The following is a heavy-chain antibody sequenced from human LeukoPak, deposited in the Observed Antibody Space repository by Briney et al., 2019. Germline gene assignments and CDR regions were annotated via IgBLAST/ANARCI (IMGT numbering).Heavy chain of an antibody. CDR3: AREITDSSGYYYLDY. D-gene: IGHD3-22*01. V-gene: IGHV4-59*12. J-gene: IGHJ4*02. Sequence: SETLSLTCTVSGGSISSYYWSWIRQPPGKGLEWIGYIYYSGSTNYNPSLKSRVTISVDTSKNQFSLKLSSVTAADTAVYYCAREITDSSGYYYLDYWGQGTLVTVSS. CDR1: GGSISSYY. CDR2: IYYSGST.